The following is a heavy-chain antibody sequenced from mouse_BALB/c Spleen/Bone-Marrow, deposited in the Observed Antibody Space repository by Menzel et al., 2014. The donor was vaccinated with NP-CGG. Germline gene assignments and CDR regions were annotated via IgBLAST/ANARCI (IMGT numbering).Heavy chain of an antibody. CDR3: ARAYGNYVAWFAY. Sequence: VQLQQSGPGLVQPSQSLSITCTVSGFSLTSYGVHWVRQSPGKGPEWLGVIWSGGSTDYNAAFISRLSIGRDNSKSQVFFKMNSLQANDTAIYYCARAYGNYVAWFAYWGQGTLVTVPA. CDR2: IWSGGST. J-gene: IGHJ3*01. D-gene: IGHD2-10*02. CDR1: GFSLTSYG. V-gene: IGHV2-2*02.